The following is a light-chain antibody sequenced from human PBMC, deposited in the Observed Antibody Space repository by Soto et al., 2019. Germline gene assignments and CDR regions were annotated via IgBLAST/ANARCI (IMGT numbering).Light chain of an antibody. V-gene: IGKV1-39*01. CDR1: QPINDY. CDR3: QQTYTTPPET. CDR2: SAS. Sequence: DKQMTQSPSSLSASVGDRVAITCRASQPINDYLNWYRQAPGKAPTLLIYSASSLRSGVPSRGSGRGYGTNVTLIISSLQPEDFAAYYCQQTYTTPPETFXPGTKVDIK. J-gene: IGKJ3*01.